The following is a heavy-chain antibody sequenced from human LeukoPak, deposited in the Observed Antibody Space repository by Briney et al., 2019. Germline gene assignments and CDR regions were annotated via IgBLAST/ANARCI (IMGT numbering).Heavy chain of an antibody. V-gene: IGHV1-8*03. CDR3: AREDYYDSGSNDY. CDR2: MNPNSGNT. Sequence: VASVKVSCKASGYTFTSYDINWVRQATGQGLEWMGWMNPNSGNTAYAQNFQGRVTITRNTFISTAYMELSSLRSEDTAVYYCAREDYYDSGSNDYWGQGTLVTVSS. D-gene: IGHD3-22*01. J-gene: IGHJ4*02. CDR1: GYTFTSYD.